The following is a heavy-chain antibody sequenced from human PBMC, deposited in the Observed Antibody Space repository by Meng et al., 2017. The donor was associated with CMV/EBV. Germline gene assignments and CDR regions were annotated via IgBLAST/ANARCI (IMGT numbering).Heavy chain of an antibody. J-gene: IGHJ5*02. CDR1: GGYFSGYN. CDR2: INNSGST. Sequence: QVPGRRLGERLVTPSVTLSVSCAANGGYFSGYNWSWIRQPPGKVVEWIAEINNSGSTNHNPSLKIRVTISEDTSKNQFTLKLSAVTAADTAVYYCARGGNWFDPWGQGTLVTVSS. V-gene: IGHV4-34*02. CDR3: ARGGNWFDP.